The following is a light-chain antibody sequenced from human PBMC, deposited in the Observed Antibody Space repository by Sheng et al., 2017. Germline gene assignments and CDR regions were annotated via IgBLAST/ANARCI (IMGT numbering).Light chain of an antibody. J-gene: IGLJ2*01. CDR3: QTWGTGIQV. Sequence: QPVLTQSPSASASLGASVKLTCTLSSGHRSYAIAWHQQQPQKGPRYLMKLNSDGSHSKGDGIPDRFSGSTSGADRYLTISSLQSEDEAVYYCQTWGTGIQVFGGGTKLTVL. CDR1: SGHRSYA. CDR2: LNSDGSH. V-gene: IGLV4-69*01.